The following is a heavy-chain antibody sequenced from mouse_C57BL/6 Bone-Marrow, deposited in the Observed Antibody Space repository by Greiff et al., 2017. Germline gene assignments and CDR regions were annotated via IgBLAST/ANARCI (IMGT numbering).Heavy chain of an antibody. V-gene: IGHV1-54*01. D-gene: IGHD2-3*01. CDR3: AREGYSSYYAIDY. CDR1: GYAFTNYL. J-gene: IGHJ4*01. Sequence: QVQLQQSGAELVRPGTSVKVSCKASGYAFTNYLIEWVKQRPGQGLEWIGVINPGSGGTNYNEKFKGKATLTADKSSSTAYMQLSSLTSEDSAVYFCAREGYSSYYAIDYWGQGTSVTVSS. CDR2: INPGSGGT.